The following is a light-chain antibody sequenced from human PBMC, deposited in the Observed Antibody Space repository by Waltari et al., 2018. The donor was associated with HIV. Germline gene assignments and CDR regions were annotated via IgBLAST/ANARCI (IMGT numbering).Light chain of an antibody. V-gene: IGKV3-20*01. CDR1: QCVSSTY. Sequence: EIVLTQSPATLSLSPGERATLACRASQCVSSTYLAWYHQQPGQAPRLLIYGTSSRATGIPDRFSGSGSGTDFTLTITRLEPEDFGVYYCQQFGSPPWTFGQGTKVEIK. CDR2: GTS. CDR3: QQFGSPPWT. J-gene: IGKJ1*01.